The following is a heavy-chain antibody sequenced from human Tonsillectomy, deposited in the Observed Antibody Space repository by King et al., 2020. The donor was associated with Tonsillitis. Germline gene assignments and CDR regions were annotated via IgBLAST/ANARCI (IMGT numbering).Heavy chain of an antibody. CDR3: ARGVYMTTVPIDDAFDV. D-gene: IGHD4-17*01. CDR2: ISAYNGNT. CDR1: GYTFINYG. V-gene: IGHV1-18*01. J-gene: IGHJ3*01. Sequence: QLVQSGAEVKKPGASVTVSCKPSGYTFINYGISWVRQAPGQGLEWMGWISAYNGNTNYAQKLQGRVTMTTDTSTSTAYMELRSLRSDDTAVYYCARGVYMTTVPIDDAFDVWGPGTMVIVPS.